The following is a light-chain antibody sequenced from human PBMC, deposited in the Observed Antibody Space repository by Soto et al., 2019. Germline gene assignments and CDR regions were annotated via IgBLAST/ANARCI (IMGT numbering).Light chain of an antibody. CDR2: EVS. V-gene: IGLV2-14*01. J-gene: IGLJ1*01. CDR1: SSEVGGSEY. Sequence: QSVLTQPASVSGSPGRSITISCTGTSSEVGGSEYVSWYQQHPGKAPKAMIYEVSDRPSGVSHRFSGSKSANTATLTISGLQPEDEADYSCSSYTSGSALYVCGTGTK. CDR3: SSYTSGSALYV.